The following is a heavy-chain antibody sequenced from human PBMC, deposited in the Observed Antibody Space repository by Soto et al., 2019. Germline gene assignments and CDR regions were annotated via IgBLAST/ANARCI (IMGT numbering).Heavy chain of an antibody. Sequence: PSETLSLTCAVSGYSISSGYYWGWIRQPPGKGLEWIGSIYHSGSTYYNPSLKSRVTISVDTSKNQFSLKLSSVTAADTAVYYCAREADYYDSNHWFDPWGQGTLVTVSS. CDR3: AREADYYDSNHWFDP. J-gene: IGHJ5*02. V-gene: IGHV4-38-2*02. CDR2: IYHSGST. CDR1: GYSISSGYY. D-gene: IGHD3-22*01.